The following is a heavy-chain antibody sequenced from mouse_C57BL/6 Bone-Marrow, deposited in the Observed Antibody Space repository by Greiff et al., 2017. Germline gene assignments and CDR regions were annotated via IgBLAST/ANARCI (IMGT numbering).Heavy chain of an antibody. CDR2: IDPSDSYT. CDR1: GYTFTSYW. J-gene: IGHJ2*01. V-gene: IGHV1-69*01. CDR3: ASRDDYDYYFDY. Sequence: QVHVKQPGAELVMPGASVKLSCKASGYTFTSYWMHWVKQRPGQGLEWIGEIDPSDSYTNYNQKFKGKSTLTVDKSSSTAYMQLSSLTSEDSAVYYCASRDDYDYYFDYWGQGTTLTVSS. D-gene: IGHD2-4*01.